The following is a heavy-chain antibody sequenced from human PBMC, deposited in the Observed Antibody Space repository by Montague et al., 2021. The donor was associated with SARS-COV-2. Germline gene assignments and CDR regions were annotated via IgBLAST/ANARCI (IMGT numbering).Heavy chain of an antibody. J-gene: IGHJ5*02. CDR1: GDSIMATDC. Sequence: SETLSLTCAVSGDSIMATDCWSWVRQPPGKGLEWIGEIYQGASTNYNPSLKSRVTMSVDRSKNQFSLNLTSVTAADTGVYYCARTSLASASCRFDPWGQGTLVTVSS. CDR2: IYQGAST. CDR3: ARTSLASASCRFDP. D-gene: IGHD3-16*02. V-gene: IGHV4-4*02.